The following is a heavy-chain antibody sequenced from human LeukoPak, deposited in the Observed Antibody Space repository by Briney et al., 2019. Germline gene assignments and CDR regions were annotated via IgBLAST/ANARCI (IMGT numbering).Heavy chain of an antibody. V-gene: IGHV4-59*08. Sequence: PSETLSLTCTASGGSISSYYWSWIRQAPGKGLEWIGYIYYSGSTNYNPSLKSRVTISVDTSKNQFSLKLSSVTAADTAVYYCARLGDYGDTGFDYWGQGTLVTVSS. CDR1: GGSISSYY. D-gene: IGHD4-17*01. CDR3: ARLGDYGDTGFDY. CDR2: IYYSGST. J-gene: IGHJ4*02.